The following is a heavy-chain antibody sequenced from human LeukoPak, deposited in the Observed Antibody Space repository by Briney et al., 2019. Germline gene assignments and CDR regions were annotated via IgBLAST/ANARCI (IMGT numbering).Heavy chain of an antibody. J-gene: IGHJ2*01. CDR1: GGSLSSYS. V-gene: IGHV4-59*01. CDR3: AGAVRYFDL. CDR2: IYNSGST. Sequence: PSETLSLTCTVSGGSLSSYSWSWIGQPPGTGLEWGGDIYNSGSTNYNPSLKSRVTISLDTSKNQFSLKMPSVTAADTAVYFCAGAVRYFDLWGRGTLVTVSS.